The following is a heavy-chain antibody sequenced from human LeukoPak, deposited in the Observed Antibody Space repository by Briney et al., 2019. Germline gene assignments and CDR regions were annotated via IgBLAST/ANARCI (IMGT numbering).Heavy chain of an antibody. CDR3: ATSLGPLAEY. Sequence: GGSLRLSCAASGFAFSSNWMHWVRQTPGKGLVWVSRINSGGSGTSYADSVEGRFTISRDNAENTLYLQMNSLKGEDTAVYYCATSLGPLAEYWGRGTLVTVSS. J-gene: IGHJ4*02. D-gene: IGHD7-27*01. CDR1: GFAFSSNW. V-gene: IGHV3-74*01. CDR2: INSGGSGT.